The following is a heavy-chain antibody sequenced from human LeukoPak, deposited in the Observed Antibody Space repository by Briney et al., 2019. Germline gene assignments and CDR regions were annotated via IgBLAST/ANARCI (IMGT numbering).Heavy chain of an antibody. J-gene: IGHJ1*01. CDR1: GYTFTGYY. V-gene: IGHV1-2*06. D-gene: IGHD3-22*01. CDR2: INPNSGGT. CDR3: AGDRSRAITMRPAEYFQH. Sequence: ASVKVSCKASGYTFTGYYMHWVRQAPGQGLEWMGRINPNSGGTNYAQKFQGRVTMTRDTSISTAYMELSRLRSDDTAVYYCAGDRSRAITMRPAEYFQHWGQGTLVTVSS.